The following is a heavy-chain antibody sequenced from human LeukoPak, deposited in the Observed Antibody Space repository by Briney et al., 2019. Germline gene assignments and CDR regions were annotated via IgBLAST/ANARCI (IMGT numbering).Heavy chain of an antibody. J-gene: IGHJ4*02. V-gene: IGHV5-51*01. D-gene: IGHD1-1*01. CDR3: AKLGTGTTADY. Sequence: GESLKISCKGSGYSFTSYWIGRVRQMPGQRLESMGIIYPGDSDTRYSPSFQGQVTISADKSISTAYLQWSSLKASDTAMYYCAKLGTGTTADYWGQGTLVTVSS. CDR1: GYSFTSYW. CDR2: IYPGDSDT.